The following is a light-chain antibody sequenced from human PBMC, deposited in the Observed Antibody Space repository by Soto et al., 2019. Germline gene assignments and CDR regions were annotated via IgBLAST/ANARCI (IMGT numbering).Light chain of an antibody. CDR2: DAS. CDR1: QSVSSY. Sequence: EIVLTQSPATLSLSPGERATLSCRASQSVSSYLAWYQQRPGQAPRLLMYDASNRATGIPARFSGSGSGTDFTLTISSLETEDFALYYCQQRSNWQLTFGGGTKVEI. V-gene: IGKV3-11*01. CDR3: QQRSNWQLT. J-gene: IGKJ4*01.